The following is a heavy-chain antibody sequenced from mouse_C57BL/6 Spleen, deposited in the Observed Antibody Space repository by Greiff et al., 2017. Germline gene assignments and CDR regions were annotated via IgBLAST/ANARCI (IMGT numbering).Heavy chain of an antibody. CDR2: IDPSDSYT. D-gene: IGHD3-3*01. CDR1: GYTFTSYW. J-gene: IGHJ2*01. CDR3: ARVGRIDY. Sequence: VQLQQPGAELVMPGASVKLSCKASGYTFTSYWMHWVKQRPGQGLEWIGEIDPSDSYTNYNQKFKGKSTLTVDKSSSTAYMQLSSLTSEDSAVYYCARVGRIDYWGQGTTLTVSS. V-gene: IGHV1-69*01.